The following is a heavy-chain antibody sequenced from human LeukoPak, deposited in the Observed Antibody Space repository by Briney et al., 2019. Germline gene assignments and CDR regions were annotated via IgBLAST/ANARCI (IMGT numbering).Heavy chain of an antibody. V-gene: IGHV4-59*12. CDR2: ISYSGSI. Sequence: SETLSLTCTVSGGSISSYYWSWIRQPPGKGLEWIGYISYSGSINYNPSLKSRVTMSVDTSKNQFSLKLSSVTAADTAVYYCARGSVVVIRRAPFDYWGQGTLVTVSS. CDR1: GGSISSYY. CDR3: ARGSVVVIRRAPFDY. D-gene: IGHD3-22*01. J-gene: IGHJ4*02.